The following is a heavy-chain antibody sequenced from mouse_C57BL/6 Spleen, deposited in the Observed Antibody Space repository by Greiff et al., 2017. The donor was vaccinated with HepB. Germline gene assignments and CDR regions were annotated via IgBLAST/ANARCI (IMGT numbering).Heavy chain of an antibody. CDR1: GFTFSDYG. V-gene: IGHV5-17*01. D-gene: IGHD1-1*01. J-gene: IGHJ4*01. CDR3: AKIIRYYSMDY. Sequence: EVKLVESGGGLVKPGGSLKLSCAASGFTFSDYGMHWVRQAPEKGLEWVAYISSGSSTIYYADTVKGRFTISRDNAKNTLFLQMTSLRSEGTAMYYCAKIIRYYSMDYWGQATSVTVSS. CDR2: ISSGSSTI.